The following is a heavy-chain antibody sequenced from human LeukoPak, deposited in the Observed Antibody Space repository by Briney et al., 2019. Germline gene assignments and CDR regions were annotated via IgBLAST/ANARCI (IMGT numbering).Heavy chain of an antibody. D-gene: IGHD2-15*01. Sequence: GASVKVSCKASGGTFSSYAISWVRQAPGQGLEWMGGIIPIFGTANYAQKFQGRVTITTDESTSTAYMELSSLRSEDTAVYYCVFCSGGNCYYAVRGWTYWGQGTLVTVSS. V-gene: IGHV1-69*05. CDR1: GGTFSSYA. CDR3: VFCSGGNCYYAVRGWTY. CDR2: IIPIFGTA. J-gene: IGHJ4*02.